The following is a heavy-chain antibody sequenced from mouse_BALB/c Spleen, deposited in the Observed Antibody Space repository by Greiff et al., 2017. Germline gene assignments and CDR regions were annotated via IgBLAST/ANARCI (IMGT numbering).Heavy chain of an antibody. J-gene: IGHJ4*01. V-gene: IGHV5-6*01. Sequence: EVMLVESGGDLVKPGGSLKLSCAASGFTFSSYGMSWVRQTPDKRLEWVATISSGGSYTYYPDIVKGRFTISRDNAKNTLYLQMSSLKSEDTAMYYCARRHDYAMAYWGQGTSVTVSS. CDR1: GFTFSSYG. D-gene: IGHD6-1*01. CDR3: ARRHDYAMAY. CDR2: ISSGGSYT.